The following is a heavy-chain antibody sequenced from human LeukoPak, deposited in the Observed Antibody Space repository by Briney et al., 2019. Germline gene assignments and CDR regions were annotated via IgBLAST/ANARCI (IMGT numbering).Heavy chain of an antibody. D-gene: IGHD5-12*01. CDR1: GYTFTGYY. Sequence: ASVNVSCKASGYTFTGYYMHWVRQAPGQGLEWMGWINPNSGGTNYAQKFQGRVTMTRDTSISTAYMELNRLRSDDTAVYYCAKDRVATIRSKSIDYWGQGTLVTVSS. CDR2: INPNSGGT. J-gene: IGHJ4*02. V-gene: IGHV1-2*02. CDR3: AKDRVATIRSKSIDY.